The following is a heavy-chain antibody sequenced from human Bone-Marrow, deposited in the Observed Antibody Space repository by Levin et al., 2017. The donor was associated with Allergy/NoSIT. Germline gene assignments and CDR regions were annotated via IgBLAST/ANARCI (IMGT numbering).Heavy chain of an antibody. D-gene: IGHD3-22*01. CDR3: ARQGSYEGAFDI. V-gene: IGHV5-10-1*01. Sequence: GLEWMGRIDPRTSYINHSPSFQGHVTLSADKSISTAYLQWVSLKASDTAVYYCARQGSYEGAFDIWGQGTLVTVSS. CDR2: IDPRTSYI. J-gene: IGHJ3*02.